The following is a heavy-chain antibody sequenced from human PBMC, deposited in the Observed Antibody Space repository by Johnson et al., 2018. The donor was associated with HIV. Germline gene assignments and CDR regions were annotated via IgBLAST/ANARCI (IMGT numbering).Heavy chain of an antibody. J-gene: IGHJ3*02. V-gene: IGHV3-23*04. CDR3: AKDGPGGAFDI. CDR1: GFTFSNYA. D-gene: IGHD3-10*01. Sequence: VQLVESGGGLVQPGGSLRLSCGASGFTFSNYAMSWVRQALGKGLEWVSGVSGRGGSTNYADSVKGRFTISRDNSKNTLYLEMSSLRAEDTAVYYCAKDGPGGAFDIWGQGTMVTVSS. CDR2: VSGRGGST.